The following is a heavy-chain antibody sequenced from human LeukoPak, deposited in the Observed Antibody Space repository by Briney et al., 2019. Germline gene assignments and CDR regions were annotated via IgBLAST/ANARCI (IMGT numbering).Heavy chain of an antibody. CDR2: TYYRSTCFN. CDR3: ASNYYDSSGYYYTDY. V-gene: IGHV6-1*01. J-gene: IGHJ4*02. D-gene: IGHD3-22*01. CDR1: GDSLSSNSAA. Sequence: SQTLSLTCALSGDSLSSNSAAWNSIRQSPSRGIELLGRTYYRSTCFNDYSVSVKGRITINPDTSKNQCSLQLNSVTPEDTAVYYCASNYYDSSGYYYTDYWGEGTLVTVSS.